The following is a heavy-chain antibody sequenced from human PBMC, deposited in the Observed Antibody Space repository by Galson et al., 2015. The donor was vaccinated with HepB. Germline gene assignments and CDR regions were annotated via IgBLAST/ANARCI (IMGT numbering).Heavy chain of an antibody. V-gene: IGHV3-23*01. J-gene: IGHJ4*02. Sequence: SLRLSCAASGFTFSSYAMSWVRQAPGKGLEWVSAISGSGGSTYYADSVKGRFTISRDNSKNTLYLQMNSLRAEDTAVYYCAKWGAGYYDSSGYYSYFDYWGQGTLVTVSS. CDR3: AKWGAGYYDSSGYYSYFDY. CDR1: GFTFSSYA. CDR2: ISGSGGST. D-gene: IGHD3-22*01.